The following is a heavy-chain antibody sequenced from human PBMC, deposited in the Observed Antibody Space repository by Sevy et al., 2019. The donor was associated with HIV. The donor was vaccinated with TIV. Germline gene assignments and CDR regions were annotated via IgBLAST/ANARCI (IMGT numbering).Heavy chain of an antibody. V-gene: IGHV3-30*04. CDR3: ATEVYSSTWYNDAFGI. CDR1: GFIFTNYA. CDR2: ISSDGSTK. D-gene: IGHD6-13*01. J-gene: IGHJ3*02. Sequence: GGSLRLSCVASGFIFTNYAMHWVRQAPGKGLEWVAVISSDGSTKYYPDSVKGRFTISRDNSKNTLYVQMNSLRAEDTAIYYCATEVYSSTWYNDAFGIWGQGTMVTVSS.